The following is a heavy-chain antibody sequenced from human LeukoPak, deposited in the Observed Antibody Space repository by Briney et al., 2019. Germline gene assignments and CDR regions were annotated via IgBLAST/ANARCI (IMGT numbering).Heavy chain of an antibody. D-gene: IGHD3-10*01. V-gene: IGHV3-23*01. CDR1: GFTFSSYA. Sequence: GGSLRLSCAASGFTFSSYAMSCVRHAPGKGLEWDSAIGGSGGSTYYADSVKGRFTISRDNSKNTLYLQMNSLRAEDTAVYYCATRPPSYGSGSSRYFDYWGQGTLVTVSS. J-gene: IGHJ4*02. CDR2: IGGSGGST. CDR3: ATRPPSYGSGSSRYFDY.